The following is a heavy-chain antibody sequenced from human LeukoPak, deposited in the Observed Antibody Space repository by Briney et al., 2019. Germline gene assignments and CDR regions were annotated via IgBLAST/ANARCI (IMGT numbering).Heavy chain of an antibody. D-gene: IGHD4-17*01. J-gene: IGHJ4*02. CDR3: ANGDWNLDLDY. CDR1: GFTFSSYW. Sequence: QAGGSLRLSCAASGFTFSSYWMSWVRQAPGKGLEWVANIKQDGSGKYYVDSVKGRFTISRDNAKNSLYLQMNSLRAEDTAVYYCANGDWNLDLDYWGQGTLVTVSS. CDR2: IKQDGSGK. V-gene: IGHV3-7*01.